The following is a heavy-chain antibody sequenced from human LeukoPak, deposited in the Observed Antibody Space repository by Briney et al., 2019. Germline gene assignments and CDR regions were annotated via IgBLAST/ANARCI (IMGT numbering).Heavy chain of an antibody. V-gene: IGHV3-9*01. Sequence: GGSLRLSCAASGFTFDDYAMHWVRQAPGKGVEWVSGINWNSGTIGYADSVKGRFTISRDNAKNSLYLQMNSLRAEDTALYYCAKGRTSTVYGMDVWGQGTTVTVSS. J-gene: IGHJ6*02. D-gene: IGHD2-2*01. CDR2: INWNSGTI. CDR3: AKGRTSTVYGMDV. CDR1: GFTFDDYA.